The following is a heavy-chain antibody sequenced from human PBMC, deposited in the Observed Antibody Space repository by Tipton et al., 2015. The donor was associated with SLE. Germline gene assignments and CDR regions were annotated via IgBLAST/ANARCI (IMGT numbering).Heavy chain of an antibody. D-gene: IGHD3-16*01. Sequence: TLSLTCTVSGGSISSSSYYWGWTRQPPGKGLEWIGSIYYSGSTYYNPSLKSRVPISVDTSKSPFSLKLGSVTAADTAVYYCARHEGIMITFGGGIDYWGQGTLVTVSS. J-gene: IGHJ4*02. CDR3: ARHEGIMITFGGGIDY. CDR1: GGSISSSSYY. V-gene: IGHV4-39*01. CDR2: IYYSGST.